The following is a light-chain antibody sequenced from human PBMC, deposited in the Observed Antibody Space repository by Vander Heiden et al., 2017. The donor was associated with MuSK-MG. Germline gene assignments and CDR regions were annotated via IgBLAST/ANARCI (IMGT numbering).Light chain of an antibody. V-gene: IGLV1-40*01. CDR2: GNN. CDR3: QYSESSRGGVV. Sequence: QSVLTQPPSVSGAPGQRVTFSCTGSSSNIGAGYDVNWYQQGPGTAPKLLIDGNNNRHSGVPDRFSGSKSGTSASLATTGLKAEDEADDYWQYSESSRGGVVFGEGTKLTVL. CDR1: SSNIGAGYD. J-gene: IGLJ3*02.